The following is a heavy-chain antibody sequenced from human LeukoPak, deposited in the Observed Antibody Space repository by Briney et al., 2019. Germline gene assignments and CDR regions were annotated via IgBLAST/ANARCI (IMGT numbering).Heavy chain of an antibody. Sequence: PGGSLRLSCAASGFTFSNAWMSWVRQAPGKGLEWVGRIKSKTDGGTTDYAAPVKGRFTISRDDSKNTLYLQMNSLKTEDTAVYYCTTDTSGDGDYVGGGYWGQGTLVTVSS. V-gene: IGHV3-15*01. CDR1: GFTFSNAW. CDR2: IKSKTDGGTT. CDR3: TTDTSGDGDYVGGGY. D-gene: IGHD4-17*01. J-gene: IGHJ4*02.